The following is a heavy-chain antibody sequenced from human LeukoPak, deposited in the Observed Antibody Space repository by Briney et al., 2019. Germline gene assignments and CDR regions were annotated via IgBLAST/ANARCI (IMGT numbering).Heavy chain of an antibody. CDR3: ARDSISLASGSPVYYFDY. CDR2: IYHTGNT. Sequence: SETLSLTCTVSGGSISSGSYYWSWVRQPPGKGLEWLGYIYHTGNTYYNPSLKSRVTISVDTSKNQSSLKLTSVTAADTAVYYCARDSISLASGSPVYYFDYWGQGTLVAVSS. CDR1: GGSISSGSYY. J-gene: IGHJ4*02. D-gene: IGHD6-25*01. V-gene: IGHV4-30-2*01.